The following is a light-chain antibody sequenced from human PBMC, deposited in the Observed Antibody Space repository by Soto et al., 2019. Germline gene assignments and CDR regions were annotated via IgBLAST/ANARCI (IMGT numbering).Light chain of an antibody. CDR2: DAS. Sequence: NKKTQSPSSLSASVGDRVTITCQASQDISNYLNWYQQKPGKAPKLLIYDASNLETGVPSRFSGSGSGTDFTFTISSLQPEDIATYYCQQYDNRPPYALGQGTKVDIK. CDR3: QQYDNRPPYA. J-gene: IGKJ2*01. CDR1: QDISNY. V-gene: IGKV1-33*01.